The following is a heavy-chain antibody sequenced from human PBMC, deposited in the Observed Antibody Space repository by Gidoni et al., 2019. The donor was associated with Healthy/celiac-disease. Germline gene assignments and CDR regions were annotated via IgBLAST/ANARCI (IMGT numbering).Heavy chain of an antibody. V-gene: IGHV1-18*01. CDR3: ARDPVLRYLDWLPHEPYVDY. J-gene: IGHJ4*02. CDR1: GYTFTRSG. CDR2: ISAYNGNT. D-gene: IGHD3-9*01. Sequence: QVQLVPSGAEVKKPGASVKVSCQASGYTFTRSGISWVRQAPGQGLEWMGWISAYNGNTNDAQKLQGRVTMTKDTSTSTAYMGLGSRRSDDTAVYYCARDPVLRYLDWLPHEPYVDYWGQGTLVTGSS.